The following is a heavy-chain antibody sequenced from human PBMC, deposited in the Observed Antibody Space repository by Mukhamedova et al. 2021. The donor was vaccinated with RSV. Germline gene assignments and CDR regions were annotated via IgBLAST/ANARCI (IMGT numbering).Heavy chain of an antibody. J-gene: IGHJ4*02. V-gene: IGHV4-59*08. Sequence: GSTNYNPSLKSRVTISVDTSKIQFSLKLSSVTAADTAVYYCARHCSSTSCYLDYWCQGTLVTVSS. D-gene: IGHD2-2*01. CDR2: GST. CDR3: ARHCSSTSCYLDY.